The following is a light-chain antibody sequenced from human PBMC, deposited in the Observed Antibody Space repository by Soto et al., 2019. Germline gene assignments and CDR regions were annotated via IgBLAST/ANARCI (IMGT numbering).Light chain of an antibody. Sequence: DIQMTQSPSTLSASVGDRVTITCRASQSINNWLAWYQQKPGKAPKLLIYRASSLENGVPSRFSGRGSGTEVIFTITSRQPDDFATYYFQQDSSASTFGHGTKVEI. V-gene: IGKV1-5*03. CDR2: RAS. CDR1: QSINNW. J-gene: IGKJ1*01. CDR3: QQDSSAST.